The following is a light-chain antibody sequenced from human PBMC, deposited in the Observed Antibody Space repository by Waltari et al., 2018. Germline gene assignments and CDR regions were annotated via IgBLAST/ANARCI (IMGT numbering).Light chain of an antibody. CDR2: DVS. CDR1: QSVGTS. J-gene: IGKJ1*01. CDR3: HQRSNWPRT. V-gene: IGKV3-11*01. Sequence: EIVLTQSPGTLSLSPGESATLSCRASQSVGTSVTWYQQKPGQAPRLLIYDVSNRATGIPDRFSGSGSGTDFTLTISSLEPEDFAVYDFHQRSNWPRTFGQGTKVELK.